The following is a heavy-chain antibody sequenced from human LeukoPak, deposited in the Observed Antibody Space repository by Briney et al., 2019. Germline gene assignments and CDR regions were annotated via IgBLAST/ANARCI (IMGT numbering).Heavy chain of an antibody. CDR1: GFTFSSYG. D-gene: IGHD2-2*01. Sequence: GRSLRLSCAASGFTFSSYGMNWVRQAPGKGLEWVSYISSSSSTIYYADSVKGRFTISRDNAKNSLYLQMNSLRAEDTAVYYCARDILADIVVVPASFDYWGQGTLVTVSS. J-gene: IGHJ4*02. CDR3: ARDILADIVVVPASFDY. V-gene: IGHV3-48*01. CDR2: ISSSSSTI.